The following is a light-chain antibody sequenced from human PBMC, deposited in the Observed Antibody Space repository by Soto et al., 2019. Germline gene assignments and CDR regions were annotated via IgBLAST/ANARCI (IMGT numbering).Light chain of an antibody. CDR2: KAS. CDR1: QSISTW. Sequence: DIQMTQSPSTLSASVGDRVTLTCRASQSISTWLAWYQQKPGKAPKLLIYKASSLESGVPSRFSGSGSGTEFTLTISSVQPDDFATYYCQQYNSYSRTFGQGTKVEIK. V-gene: IGKV1-5*03. CDR3: QQYNSYSRT. J-gene: IGKJ1*01.